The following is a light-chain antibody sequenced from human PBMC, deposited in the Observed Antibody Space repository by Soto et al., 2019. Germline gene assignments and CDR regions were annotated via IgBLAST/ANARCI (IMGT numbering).Light chain of an antibody. Sequence: EIVLTQSPGTLSLSPGDTATLSCRASQSVSNTYLAWYQQKPGQAPRLLIYGASSRATGFPDRFSGSGSGTDFTLTISRLETEDFAVYYCQQYGQFTFGPGTKVDIK. CDR2: GAS. J-gene: IGKJ3*01. V-gene: IGKV3-20*01. CDR1: QSVSNTY. CDR3: QQYGQFT.